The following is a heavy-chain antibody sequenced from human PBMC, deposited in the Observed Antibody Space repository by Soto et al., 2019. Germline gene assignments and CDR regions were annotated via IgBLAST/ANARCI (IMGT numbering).Heavy chain of an antibody. CDR3: ARVPVRKYYRAGSYQNYYFGMDV. Sequence: SETLSLTCAVDGSSFNDYYWSWIRQSPGKKLEGIGESNDSGNTKYNPPLKSRDTISGDRSKRQFSLNLSSVTAADTAIYFCARVPVRKYYRAGSYQNYYFGMDVWGQGTTVTVS. D-gene: IGHD3-10*01. CDR1: GSSFNDYY. CDR2: SNDSGNT. V-gene: IGHV4-34*01. J-gene: IGHJ6*02.